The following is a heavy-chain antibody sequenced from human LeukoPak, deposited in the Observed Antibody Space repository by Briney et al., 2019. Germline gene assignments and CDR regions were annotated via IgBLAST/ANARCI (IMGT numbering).Heavy chain of an antibody. J-gene: IGHJ4*02. CDR3: AREAPGSSSWYLDY. V-gene: IGHV4-39*02. Sequence: SETLSLTCTVSGGSISSSSYYWGWIRQPPGKGLEWIGSIYYSGSTYYNPSLKSRVTISVDTSKNQFSLKLSSVTAADTAVYYCAREAPGSSSWYLDYWGQGTLVTVSS. CDR2: IYYSGST. D-gene: IGHD6-13*01. CDR1: GGSISSSSYY.